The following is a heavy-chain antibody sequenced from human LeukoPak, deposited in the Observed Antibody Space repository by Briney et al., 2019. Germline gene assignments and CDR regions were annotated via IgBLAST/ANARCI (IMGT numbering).Heavy chain of an antibody. CDR3: ARGRAGFSGSWYVY. J-gene: IGHJ4*02. CDR1: GYTFTSYY. D-gene: IGHD6-13*01. V-gene: IGHV1-46*01. Sequence: ASVKVSCRASGYTFTSYYMHWVRQAPGQGPEWMGVINPSDGNTSYAQKFQGRVAMTRDTSTSTVFMELSSLTSEDVAVYYCARGRAGFSGSWYVYWGQGTLVTVSS. CDR2: INPSDGNT.